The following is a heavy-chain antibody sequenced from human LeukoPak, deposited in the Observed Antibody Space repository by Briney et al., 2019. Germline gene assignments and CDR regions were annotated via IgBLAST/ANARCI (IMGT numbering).Heavy chain of an antibody. J-gene: IGHJ6*02. V-gene: IGHV4-61*08. CDR3: ARILGMYQEGMDV. CDR1: GGSLTAGDYY. Sequence: SETLSLTCTVSGGSLTAGDYYWGWVRQPPGTGLQWIATTYAGASPKSRVTMSLDTSKNQFFLRLTSVTAADTAVYFCARILGMYQEGMDVWGPGITVTVSS. D-gene: IGHD2-2*01. CDR2: ATT.